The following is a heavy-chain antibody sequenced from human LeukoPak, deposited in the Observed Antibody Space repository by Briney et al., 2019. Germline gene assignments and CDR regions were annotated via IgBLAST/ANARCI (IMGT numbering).Heavy chain of an antibody. CDR3: ARGTLITGTTGYYMDV. CDR1: GGTFSSYA. D-gene: IGHD1-7*01. V-gene: IGHV1-18*01. Sequence: ASVKVSCKASGGTFSSYAISWVRQAPGQGLEWMGWISAYNGNTNYAQKLQGRVTMTTDTSTSTAYMELRSLRSEDTAVYYCARGTLITGTTGYYMDVWGKGTTVTVSS. CDR2: ISAYNGNT. J-gene: IGHJ6*03.